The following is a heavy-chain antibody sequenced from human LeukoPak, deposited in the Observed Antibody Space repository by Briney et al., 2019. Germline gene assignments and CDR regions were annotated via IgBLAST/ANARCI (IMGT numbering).Heavy chain of an antibody. CDR3: ARSNPSRNALDL. CDR2: IKKDGSEE. J-gene: IGHJ3*01. CDR1: GFTLNSYL. V-gene: IGHV3-7*01. Sequence: PGGSLRLSCAASGFTLNSYLMSWVRQAPGRGLEWVANIKKDGSEESYLDSVKGRFTVSRDNAKNSLFLQMNSLRGEDTAVHYCARSNPSRNALDLWGQGTMVTISS. D-gene: IGHD4-11*01.